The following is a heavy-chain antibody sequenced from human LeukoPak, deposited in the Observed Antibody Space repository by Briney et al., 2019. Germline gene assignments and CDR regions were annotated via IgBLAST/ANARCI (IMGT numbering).Heavy chain of an antibody. CDR3: ARGSDMVVAATGYYYYGMDV. CDR1: GGTFSSYA. Sequence: ASVTVSCKASGGTFSSYAISWVRRAPGQGLEWMGGIIPIFGTANYAQKFQGRVTITADESTSTAYMELSSLRSEDTAVYYCARGSDMVVAATGYYYYGMDVWGQGTTVTVSS. CDR2: IIPIFGTA. D-gene: IGHD2-15*01. V-gene: IGHV1-69*13. J-gene: IGHJ6*02.